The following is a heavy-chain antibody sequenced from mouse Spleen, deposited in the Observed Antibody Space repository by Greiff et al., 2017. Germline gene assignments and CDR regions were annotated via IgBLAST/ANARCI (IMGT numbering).Heavy chain of an antibody. CDR1: GFSLTSYG. V-gene: IGHV2-6*01. CDR3: ASLYYRYDADYAMDY. J-gene: IGHJ4*01. Sequence: VMLVESGPGLVAPSQSLSITCTVSGFSLTSYGVDWVRQSPGKGLEWLGVIWGGGSTNYNSALKSRLSISKDNSKSQVFLKMNSLQTDDTAMYYCASLYYRYDADYAMDYWGQGTSVTVSS. D-gene: IGHD2-14*01. CDR2: IWGGGST.